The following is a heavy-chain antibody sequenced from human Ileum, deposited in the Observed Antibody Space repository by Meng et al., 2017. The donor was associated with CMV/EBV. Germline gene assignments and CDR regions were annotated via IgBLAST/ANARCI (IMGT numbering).Heavy chain of an antibody. CDR1: GFTFSSYG. CDR3: AREIYCSSRSCYTHYGMDV. V-gene: IGHV3-33*01. Sequence: GESLKISCAASGFTFSSYGMHWVRQAPGKGLEWVAVIWYDGSNKYYADSVKGRFTISRDNSKNTLYLQMNSLRAEDTAVYYCAREIYCSSRSCYTHYGMDVWGQGTTVTVSS. J-gene: IGHJ6*02. CDR2: IWYDGSNK. D-gene: IGHD2-2*02.